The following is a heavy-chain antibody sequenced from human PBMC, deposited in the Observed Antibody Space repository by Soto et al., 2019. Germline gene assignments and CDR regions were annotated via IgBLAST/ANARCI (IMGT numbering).Heavy chain of an antibody. CDR1: GFTFSSYG. D-gene: IGHD2-15*01. CDR2: IWYDGSNK. J-gene: IGHJ4*02. CDR3: ARGGDCSGGSCYFFDH. V-gene: IGHV3-33*01. Sequence: QVQLVESGGGVVQPGRSLRLSCAASGFTFSSYGMHWVRQAPGKGLEWVAVIWYDGSNKYYADSVKGRFTISRDNPKNRLYLQMNSLRAEDTAVYHCARGGDCSGGSCYFFDHWGQGTPVTVSS.